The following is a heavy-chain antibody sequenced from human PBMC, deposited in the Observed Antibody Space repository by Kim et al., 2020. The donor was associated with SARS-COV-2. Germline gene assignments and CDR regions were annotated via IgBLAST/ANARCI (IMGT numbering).Heavy chain of an antibody. CDR3: ARGRRKYYDSSGYYLQYFDY. V-gene: IGHV3-11*04. J-gene: IGHJ4*02. Sequence: RFTISRDNAKNSLYLQMNSLRAEDTAVYYCARGRRKYYDSSGYYLQYFDYWGQGTLVTVSS. D-gene: IGHD3-22*01.